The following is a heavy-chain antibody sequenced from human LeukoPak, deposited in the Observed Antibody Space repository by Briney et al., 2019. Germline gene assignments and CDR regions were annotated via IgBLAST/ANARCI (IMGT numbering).Heavy chain of an antibody. CDR3: AKFQILGDRFDY. CDR1: GFTFSSYG. J-gene: IGHJ4*02. Sequence: GGSLRLSCAASGFTFSSYGMHWVRQAPGKGLEWVAVISYDGSNKYYADSVKGRFTISRDNSKNTLYLQMNSLRAEDTAVYYCAKFQILGDRFDYWGQGTLVTVSS. V-gene: IGHV3-30*18. D-gene: IGHD3-16*01. CDR2: ISYDGSNK.